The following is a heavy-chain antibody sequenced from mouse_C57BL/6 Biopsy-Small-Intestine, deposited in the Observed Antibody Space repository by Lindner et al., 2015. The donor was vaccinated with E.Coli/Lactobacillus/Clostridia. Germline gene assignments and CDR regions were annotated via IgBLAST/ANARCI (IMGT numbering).Heavy chain of an antibody. CDR3: ARRGAYDYPFAY. V-gene: IGHV1-22*01. Sequence: VQLQESGPELVKPGASVKMSCKASGYTFTDYNMHWVKQSHGKSLEWIGYINPNNGGAIYNQNFKGKATLTVSKSSSTAYMVLRGLTSEDSAVYYCARRGAYDYPFAYWGQGTLVTVSA. J-gene: IGHJ3*01. CDR2: INPNNGGA. D-gene: IGHD2-4*01. CDR1: GYTFTDYN.